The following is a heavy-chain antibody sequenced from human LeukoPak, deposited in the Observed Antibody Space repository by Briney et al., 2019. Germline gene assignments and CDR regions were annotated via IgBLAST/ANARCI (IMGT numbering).Heavy chain of an antibody. CDR2: MNPNSGNT. CDR3: ARGPYYDFWSGYFYYYYGMDV. CDR1: GYTFISYD. D-gene: IGHD3-3*01. Sequence: ASVKVSCKASGYTFISYDINWVRQATGQGLEWMGWMNPNSGNTGYAQKFQGRVTMTRNTSVSTAYMELSSLRSEDTAVYYCARGPYYDFWSGYFYYYYGMDVWGQGTTVTVSS. J-gene: IGHJ6*02. V-gene: IGHV1-8*01.